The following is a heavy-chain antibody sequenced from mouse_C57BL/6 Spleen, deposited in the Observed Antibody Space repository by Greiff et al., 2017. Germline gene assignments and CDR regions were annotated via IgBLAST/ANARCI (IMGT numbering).Heavy chain of an antibody. CDR3: AFNYCGSSVYYARDY. V-gene: IGHV1-82*01. D-gene: IGHD1-1*01. CDR1: GYAFSSSW. Sequence: VQLVESGPELVKPGASVKISCKASGYAFSSSWMNWVKQRPGKGLAWIGRLYPGDGDTNSNGTFKGKATLTADKASSTASMQLSSLTSEDSAVYFCAFNYCGSSVYYARDYWGTGTSVTVSS. CDR2: LYPGDGDT. J-gene: IGHJ4*01.